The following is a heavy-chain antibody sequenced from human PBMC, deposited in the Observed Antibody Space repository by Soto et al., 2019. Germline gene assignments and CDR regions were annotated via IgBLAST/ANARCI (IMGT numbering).Heavy chain of an antibody. CDR2: INDAGSMT. J-gene: IGHJ4*01. V-gene: IGHV3-74*01. Sequence: EVQLVESGGGLVQPGGSLRLSCAASGFTFNSYWMHWVRQAPGKGLVWVSRINDAGSMTNYADSVRGRFTISRDNAKSTLYLQMNSLRAEDTAVYYCARLKAGTAAFDYWGQGTLVTVSS. D-gene: IGHD6-19*01. CDR1: GFTFNSYW. CDR3: ARLKAGTAAFDY.